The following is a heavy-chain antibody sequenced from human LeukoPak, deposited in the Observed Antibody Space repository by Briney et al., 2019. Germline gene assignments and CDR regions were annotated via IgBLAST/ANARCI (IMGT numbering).Heavy chain of an antibody. CDR2: ISSSSSYT. V-gene: IGHV3-11*05. Sequence: GGSLRPSCAASGFTFSDYYMSWIRQAPGKGLEWISYISSSSSYTNYADSVKGRFTISRDNPKKSLYLQMNSLRAEDTAVYYCARAGYYGSGSYYPWSYYYGMDVWGQGTTVTVSS. D-gene: IGHD3-10*01. CDR3: ARAGYYGSGSYYPWSYYYGMDV. J-gene: IGHJ6*02. CDR1: GFTFSDYY.